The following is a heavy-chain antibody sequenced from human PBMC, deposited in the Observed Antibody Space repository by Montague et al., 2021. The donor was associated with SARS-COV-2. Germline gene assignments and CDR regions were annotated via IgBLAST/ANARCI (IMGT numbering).Heavy chain of an antibody. V-gene: IGHV4-34*01. CDR3: ARGTRAVQITPGFRY. Sequence: SETLSLTCAVYGGSFNIFYWGWIRQPPGKGLEWIGEVDHSGNTKYNPSLTSRVTISVDTSKNQFSLNLTSVTAAGTAIYYCARGTRAVQITPGFRYWGQGTQVAVSS. J-gene: IGHJ4*02. D-gene: IGHD5-24*01. CDR2: VDHSGNT. CDR1: GGSFNIFY.